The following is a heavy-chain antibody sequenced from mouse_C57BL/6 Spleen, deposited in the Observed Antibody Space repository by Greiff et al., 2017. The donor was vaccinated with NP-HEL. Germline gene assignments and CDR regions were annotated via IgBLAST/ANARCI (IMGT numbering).Heavy chain of an antibody. CDR1: GYSITSGYY. Sequence: EVKLQESGPGLVKPSQSLSLTCSVTGYSITSGYYWNWIRQFPGNKLEWMGYISYDGSNNYNPSLKNRISITRDTSKNQFFLKLNSVTTEDTATYYCAREGYYGSRDYAMDYWGQGTSVTVSS. CDR3: AREGYYGSRDYAMDY. D-gene: IGHD1-1*01. V-gene: IGHV3-6*01. CDR2: ISYDGSN. J-gene: IGHJ4*01.